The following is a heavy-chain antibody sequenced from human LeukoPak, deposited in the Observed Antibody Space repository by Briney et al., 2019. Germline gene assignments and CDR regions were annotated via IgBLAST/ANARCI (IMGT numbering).Heavy chain of an antibody. V-gene: IGHV3-21*04. D-gene: IGHD4/OR15-4a*01. J-gene: IGHJ4*02. CDR2: ISSSSSYI. Sequence: GGSLRLSCAASGFTFSSYSMNWVRQAPGKGLEWVASISSSSSYIYYADSVKGRFTISRDNAKNSLYLQMNSLRAEDTAVYYCARRAGAYSHPYDYWGQGTLVTVSS. CDR3: ARRAGAYSHPYDY. CDR1: GFTFSSYS.